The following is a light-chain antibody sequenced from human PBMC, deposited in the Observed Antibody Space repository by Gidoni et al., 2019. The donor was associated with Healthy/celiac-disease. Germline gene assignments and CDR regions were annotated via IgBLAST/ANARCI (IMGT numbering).Light chain of an antibody. CDR3: QSYDSSLSGPGV. CDR2: GNS. J-gene: IGLJ1*01. V-gene: IGLV1-40*01. Sequence: QSVLTPPPSVSGAPGQRVTISCTGSSSNLGAGYDVHWYQQLPGTAPKLLIYGNSNRPAGVPDRFAGSKSGTAASLAITGLQDEDEADYYCQSYDSSLSGPGVFGTGTKVTVL. CDR1: SSNLGAGYD.